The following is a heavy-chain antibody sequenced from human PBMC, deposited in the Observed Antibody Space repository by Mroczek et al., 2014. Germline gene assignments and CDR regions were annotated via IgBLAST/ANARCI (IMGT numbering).Heavy chain of an antibody. J-gene: IGHJ5*02. V-gene: IGHV4-34*01. CDR2: INHSGST. CDR1: GGSFSGYY. Sequence: QVQLQQWGAGLLKPSETLSLTCAVYGGSFSGYYWSWIRQPPGKGLEWIGEINHSGSTNYNPSLKSRVTISVDTSKNQFSLKLSSVTAADTAVYYCARAPTTVNWFDPWGQGTLVTVSS. CDR3: ARAPTTVNWFDP. D-gene: IGHD4-11*01.